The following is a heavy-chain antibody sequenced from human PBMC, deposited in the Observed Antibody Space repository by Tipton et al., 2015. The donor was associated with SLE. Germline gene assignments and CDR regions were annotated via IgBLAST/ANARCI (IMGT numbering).Heavy chain of an antibody. J-gene: IGHJ6*03. D-gene: IGHD3-22*01. CDR3: ARGLNYYDSSGYYPFYYMDV. V-gene: IGHV4-39*07. Sequence: TLSLTCTVSGGSISTSSYYWAWIRQPPGKGLECIGNINYSGTTSYNPSLKSRVTMSVDTSQNQFSLKLSSVTAADTAVYYCARGLNYYDSSGYYPFYYMDVWGKGTTVTVSS. CDR2: INYSGTT. CDR1: GGSISTSSYY.